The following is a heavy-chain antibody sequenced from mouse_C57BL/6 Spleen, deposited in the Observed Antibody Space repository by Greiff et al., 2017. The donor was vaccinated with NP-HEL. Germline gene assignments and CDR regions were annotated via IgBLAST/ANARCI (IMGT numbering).Heavy chain of an antibody. V-gene: IGHV1-74*01. CDR2: LHPSDSDT. CDR1: GYTFTSYW. Sequence: QVQLQQPGAELVKPGASVKVSCKASGYTFTSYWMHWVKQRPGQGLEWIGRLHPSDSDTNYNQKFKGKATLTVDKSSSTAYMQLSSLTSEDSAVYYCAIRYSNYGAMDYWGQGTSVTVSS. J-gene: IGHJ4*01. D-gene: IGHD2-5*01. CDR3: AIRYSNYGAMDY.